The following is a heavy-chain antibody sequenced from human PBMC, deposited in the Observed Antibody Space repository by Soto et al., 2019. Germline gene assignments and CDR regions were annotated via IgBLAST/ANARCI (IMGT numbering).Heavy chain of an antibody. J-gene: IGHJ4*02. Sequence: ASVKVSCKASGYTFTGYYMHWVRQAPGQGLEWMGWINPNSGGTNYAQKFQGRVTMTRDTSISTAYMELSRLRSDDTAAYYCARVIVVVPAALYLDDWTTEVISCFDYWGQGTLVTVSS. CDR3: ARVIVVVPAALYLDDWTTEVISCFDY. V-gene: IGHV1-2*02. CDR2: INPNSGGT. D-gene: IGHD2-2*01. CDR1: GYTFTGYY.